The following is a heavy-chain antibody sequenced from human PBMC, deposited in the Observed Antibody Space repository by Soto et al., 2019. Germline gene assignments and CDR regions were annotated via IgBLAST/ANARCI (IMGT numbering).Heavy chain of an antibody. Sequence: EVQLVESGGGLVKPGGSLRLSCAASGFTFSSYSMYWVRQAPGKGLEWVSSISSGSSYIYYADSVKGRFTISRDNAKNSRYLQMNSLRAEDTTVYYCARDDGSYYGLSDYWGQGTLVTVSS. CDR2: ISSGSSYI. D-gene: IGHD1-26*01. V-gene: IGHV3-21*01. J-gene: IGHJ4*02. CDR1: GFTFSSYS. CDR3: ARDDGSYYGLSDY.